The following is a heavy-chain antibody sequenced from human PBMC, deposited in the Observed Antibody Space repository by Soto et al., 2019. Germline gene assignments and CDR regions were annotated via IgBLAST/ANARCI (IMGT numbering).Heavy chain of an antibody. J-gene: IGHJ4*02. V-gene: IGHV3-48*02. CDR3: ARGGAARPDY. D-gene: IGHD6-6*01. CDR2: ISSSGSTI. CDR1: GFTFSNYG. Sequence: VQLVESGGGLVQRGGSLRLSCAVSGFTFSNYGMNWVRQAPGKGLAWVSYISSSGSTIQYADSVKGRFTISRDNAKNSLYLQMNSLRDEDTAVYYCARGGAARPDYWGQGTLVTVSS.